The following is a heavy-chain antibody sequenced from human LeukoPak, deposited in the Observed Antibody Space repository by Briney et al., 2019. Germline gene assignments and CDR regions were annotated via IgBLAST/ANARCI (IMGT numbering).Heavy chain of an antibody. CDR1: GYTFTGYY. J-gene: IGHJ6*02. CDR2: INPNSGGT. V-gene: IGHV1-2*02. Sequence: ASVKVSCKASGYTFTGYYMHWVRQAPGQGLEWMGWINPNSGGTNYAQKFQGRVTMTRDTSISTAYMELSRLRSDDTAVYYCARDSWYGDSRGMDVWGQGTTVTASS. CDR3: ARDSWYGDSRGMDV. D-gene: IGHD4-17*01.